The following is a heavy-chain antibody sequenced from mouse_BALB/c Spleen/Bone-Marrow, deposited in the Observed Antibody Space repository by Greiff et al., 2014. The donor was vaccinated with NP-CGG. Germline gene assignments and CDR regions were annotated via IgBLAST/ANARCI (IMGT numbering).Heavy chain of an antibody. CDR2: VNPNNGGP. D-gene: IGHD3-3*01. Sequence: EVQLQQSGPDLVKPGASVKISCKASGYSFTGYYMHWVKQSHGKSLAWIGRVNPNNGGPSYNPTFKGTAILTVDKSSSTAYMELRSLTSKHSTVYYCARGDVGCSYRYFDVWGAGTTVTVSS. CDR1: GYSFTGYY. V-gene: IGHV1-26*01. CDR3: ARGDVGCSYRYFDV. J-gene: IGHJ1*01.